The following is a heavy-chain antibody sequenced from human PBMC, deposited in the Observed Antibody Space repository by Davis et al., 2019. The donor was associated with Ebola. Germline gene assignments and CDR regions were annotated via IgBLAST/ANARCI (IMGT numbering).Heavy chain of an antibody. CDR3: ARGHRYDSSGSSFDP. J-gene: IGHJ5*02. D-gene: IGHD3-22*01. V-gene: IGHV1-3*01. Sequence: KFQGRVTITRDTSASTAYMELSSLRSEDTAVYYCARGHRYDSSGSSFDPWGQGTLVTVSS.